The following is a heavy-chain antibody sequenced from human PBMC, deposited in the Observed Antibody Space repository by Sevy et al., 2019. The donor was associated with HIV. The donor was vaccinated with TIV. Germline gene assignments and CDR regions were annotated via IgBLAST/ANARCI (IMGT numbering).Heavy chain of an antibody. J-gene: IGHJ6*02. Sequence: SETLSLTCSVSGGSMSNYYWSWVRQPAGKGLEWIGRIYPSGSTNYNPSLTSRVSMSADSSKNQFSLKVNSVTAADTAVYYCVRGSQRMDVWGQGTTVTVSS. CDR3: VRGSQRMDV. CDR1: GGSMSNYY. CDR2: IYPSGST. V-gene: IGHV4-4*07.